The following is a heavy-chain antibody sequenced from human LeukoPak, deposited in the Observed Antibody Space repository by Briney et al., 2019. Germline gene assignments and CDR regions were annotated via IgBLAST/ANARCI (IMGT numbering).Heavy chain of an antibody. Sequence: ASVKVSCKASGYTFTGYYIHWVRQAPGQGLEWMGWINPNNGGTNCAQKFQGRVTMTRDTSISTAYMELNRLTSDDTAVYYCARDKYTGYETFDYWGQGTPVTVSS. CDR1: GYTFTGYY. V-gene: IGHV1-2*02. CDR2: INPNNGGT. D-gene: IGHD5-12*01. J-gene: IGHJ4*02. CDR3: ARDKYTGYETFDY.